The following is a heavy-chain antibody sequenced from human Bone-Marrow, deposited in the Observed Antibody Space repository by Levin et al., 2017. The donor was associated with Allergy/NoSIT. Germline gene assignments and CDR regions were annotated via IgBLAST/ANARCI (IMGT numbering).Heavy chain of an antibody. Sequence: ASVKVSCKASGYTFTSYYMHWVRQAPGQGLEWMGVINPSGGSTSYAQKFQGRVTMTRDTSTSTLYMEVSSLRSEDTAVYYCARPTVAAAGPYAYWGQGTLVTVSS. V-gene: IGHV1-46*01. CDR3: ARPTVAAAGPYAY. D-gene: IGHD6-13*01. J-gene: IGHJ4*02. CDR1: GYTFTSYY. CDR2: INPSGGST.